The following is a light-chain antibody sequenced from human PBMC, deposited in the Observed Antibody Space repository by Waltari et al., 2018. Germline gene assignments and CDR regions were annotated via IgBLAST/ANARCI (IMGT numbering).Light chain of an antibody. V-gene: IGKV2-28*01. CDR3: MQATQLWT. Sequence: DIVMTQSPLSLPVTPGEPASISCRSSQSLLHSNGYNYLDWYLQKPGQSPQLLIYLGSNRASGVPDRFSGSGSGTDFTLKISRVEAEDVGVYYCMQATQLWTFGQGTKVEIK. J-gene: IGKJ1*01. CDR1: QSLLHSNGYNY. CDR2: LGS.